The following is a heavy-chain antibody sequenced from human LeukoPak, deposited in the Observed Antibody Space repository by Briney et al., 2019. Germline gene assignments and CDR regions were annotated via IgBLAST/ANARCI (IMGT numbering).Heavy chain of an antibody. D-gene: IGHD3-3*01. Sequence: SETLSLTCTVSGGSISSYYWSWIRQPPGKGLEWIGYIYYSGSTNYNPSLKSRATISVDTSKNQFSLKLSSVTAADTAVYYCAMQAAYYDLWSGPAGPLIDYWRQGTLVTVSS. J-gene: IGHJ4*02. CDR3: AMQAAYYDLWSGPAGPLIDY. V-gene: IGHV4-59*01. CDR1: GGSISSYY. CDR2: IYYSGST.